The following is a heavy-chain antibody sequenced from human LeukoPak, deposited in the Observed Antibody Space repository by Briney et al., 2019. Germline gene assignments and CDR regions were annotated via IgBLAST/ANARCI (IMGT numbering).Heavy chain of an antibody. Sequence: SETLSLTCAVYGGSFSGYYWSWIRQPPGKGLEWIGEINHSGSTNYNPSLKSRVTISVDTSKNQFSLKLSSVTAADTAVYYCARESGAVPFWGQGTLATVSS. CDR1: GGSFSGYY. V-gene: IGHV4-34*01. CDR3: ARESGAVPF. D-gene: IGHD3-10*01. CDR2: INHSGST. J-gene: IGHJ4*02.